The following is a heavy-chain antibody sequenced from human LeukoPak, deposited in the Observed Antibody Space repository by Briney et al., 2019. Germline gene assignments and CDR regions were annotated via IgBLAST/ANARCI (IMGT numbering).Heavy chain of an antibody. Sequence: PGGSLRLSCAASGFTFTTYAINWVRQAPGKGLEWVSAVSGSGYTTYYADSVKGRFTISRDNSKNTEFLQMNSLRAEDTAVYYCAKEAGSGHTYGYFDYWGQGTLVTVSS. V-gene: IGHV3-23*01. D-gene: IGHD5-18*01. J-gene: IGHJ4*02. CDR1: GFTFTTYA. CDR3: AKEAGSGHTYGYFDY. CDR2: VSGSGYTT.